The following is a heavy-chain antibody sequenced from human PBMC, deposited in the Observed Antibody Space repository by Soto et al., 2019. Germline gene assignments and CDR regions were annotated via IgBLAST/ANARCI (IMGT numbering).Heavy chain of an antibody. Sequence: QVQLVESGGGVVQPGRSLRLSCAASGFTFSSYGMHWVRQAPGKGLEWVAVIWYDGSNKYYADSVKGRFTIYRDNSKNTLYLQMNSLSAEDTAVYYCVRYVSHSYYFDYWGQGTLVTASS. V-gene: IGHV3-33*01. CDR2: IWYDGSNK. J-gene: IGHJ4*02. D-gene: IGHD3-10*02. CDR3: VRYVSHSYYFDY. CDR1: GFTFSSYG.